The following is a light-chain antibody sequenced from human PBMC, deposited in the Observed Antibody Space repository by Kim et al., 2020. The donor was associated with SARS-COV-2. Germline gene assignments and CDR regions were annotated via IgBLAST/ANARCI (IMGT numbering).Light chain of an antibody. CDR1: RSIGNH. J-gene: IGKJ2*01. CDR2: GAS. Sequence: DIQMTQSPSSLSASVGDRVTITCRASRSIGNHLNWYQQRPGKAPNLLIFGASNLQSGVSSRFSGSDSGTDFTLTIRNLQPEDSATYYCQQSDITPYKFGQGTKLEI. V-gene: IGKV1-39*01. CDR3: QQSDITPYK.